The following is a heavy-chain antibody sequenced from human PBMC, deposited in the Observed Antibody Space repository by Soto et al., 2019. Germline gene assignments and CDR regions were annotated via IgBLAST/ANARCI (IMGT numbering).Heavy chain of an antibody. D-gene: IGHD3-22*01. CDR1: GGSISSSSYY. Sequence: SETLSLTCTVSGGSISSSSYYWGWIRQPPGKGLEWIGSIYYSGSTYYNPSLKSRVTISVDTSKNQFSLKLSSVTAADTAVYYCARNARITMIVVVRSWFDPWGQGTLVTVSS. CDR2: IYYSGST. CDR3: ARNARITMIVVVRSWFDP. V-gene: IGHV4-39*01. J-gene: IGHJ5*02.